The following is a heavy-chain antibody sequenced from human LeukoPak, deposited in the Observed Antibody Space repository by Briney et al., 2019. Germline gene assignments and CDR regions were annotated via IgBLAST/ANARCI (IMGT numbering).Heavy chain of an antibody. D-gene: IGHD3-3*01. V-gene: IGHV3-21*06. Sequence: GGSLRLSCAASGFTFNSYSMNWVRQAPGKGLEWVSSISSSNYKYYADSVKGRFTISRDNAKNLVYLQMDSLRAEDTAVYYCARVLWVFGVVIMPIDYWGQGTLVTVSS. CDR1: GFTFNSYS. J-gene: IGHJ4*02. CDR3: ARVLWVFGVVIMPIDY. CDR2: ISSSNYK.